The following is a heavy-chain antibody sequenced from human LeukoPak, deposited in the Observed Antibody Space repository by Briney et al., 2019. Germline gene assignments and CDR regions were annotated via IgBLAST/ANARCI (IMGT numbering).Heavy chain of an antibody. V-gene: IGHV3-23*01. CDR3: AKDGWFGELSSD. CDR2: ISGSGGST. Sequence: PGGSLRPSCAASGFTFSSYAMSWVRQAPGKGLEWVSAISGSGGSTYYADSVKGRFTISRDNSKNTLYLQMNSLRAEDTAVYYCAKDGWFGELSSDWGQGTLVTVSS. J-gene: IGHJ4*02. D-gene: IGHD3-10*01. CDR1: GFTFSSYA.